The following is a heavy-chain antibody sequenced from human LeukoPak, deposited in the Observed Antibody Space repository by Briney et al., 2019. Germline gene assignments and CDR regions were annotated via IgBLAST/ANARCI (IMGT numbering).Heavy chain of an antibody. CDR1: GGSITSRGYS. Sequence: SETLSLTCAVSGGSITSRGYSWSWIRPPPGKGLEWIGYIYSSGSTYFNPSLKSRVTISLDMSQNQFSLKLTSVTAADTAVYYCARVRTGRFDFWGQGTLVTVSS. V-gene: IGHV4-30-2*01. CDR3: ARVRTGRFDF. CDR2: IYSSGST. D-gene: IGHD1-14*01. J-gene: IGHJ4*02.